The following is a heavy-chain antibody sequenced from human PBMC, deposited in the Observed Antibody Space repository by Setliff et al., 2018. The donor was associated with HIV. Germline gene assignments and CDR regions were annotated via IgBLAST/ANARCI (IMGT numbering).Heavy chain of an antibody. CDR3: ARTITTFGVIGRGGGMDV. V-gene: IGHV4-34*01. CDR2: MNHSEH. Sequence: SETLSLTCAVYGGSFSGYSWTWIRQSPGKGLEWIGEMNHSEHYYNPTLKSRVTISMDTSKNQFSLELSSVTAADTALYYCARTITTFGVIGRGGGMDVWGKGTTVTVSS. CDR1: GGSFSGYS. J-gene: IGHJ6*04. D-gene: IGHD3-3*01.